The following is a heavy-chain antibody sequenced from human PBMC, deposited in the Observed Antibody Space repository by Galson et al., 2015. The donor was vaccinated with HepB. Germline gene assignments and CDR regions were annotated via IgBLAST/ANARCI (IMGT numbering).Heavy chain of an antibody. D-gene: IGHD3-10*01. Sequence: LRLSCAASGFTLSSYEMNWVRQAPGKGLEWVSYISSSGSTIYYADSVKGRFTISRDNAKNSLYLQMNSLRAEDTAVYYCARDVPMAPFDYWGQGTLVTVSS. CDR2: ISSSGSTI. V-gene: IGHV3-48*03. CDR3: ARDVPMAPFDY. J-gene: IGHJ4*02. CDR1: GFTLSSYE.